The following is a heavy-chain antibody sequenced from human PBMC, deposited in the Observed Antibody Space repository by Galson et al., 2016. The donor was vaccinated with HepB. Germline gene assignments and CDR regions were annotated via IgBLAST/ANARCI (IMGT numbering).Heavy chain of an antibody. D-gene: IGHD2-15*01. V-gene: IGHV3-7*03. CDR1: GLTFGRYC. J-gene: IGHJ4*02. Sequence: SLRLSCAASGLTFGRYCMSWVRQAPGKGLEWVANIKQAGSVKDYVDAVKRRFNNSRDNAKNSLHLQMNSLRAEDTAVYYCARYGVETALDYWGQGTLVTVSS. CDR2: IKQAGSVK. CDR3: ARYGVETALDY.